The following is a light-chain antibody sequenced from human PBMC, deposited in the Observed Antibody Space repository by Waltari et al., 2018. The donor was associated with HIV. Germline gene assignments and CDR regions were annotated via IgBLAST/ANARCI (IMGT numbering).Light chain of an antibody. Sequence: SYELTQPPSVSVFPGQTARNTCSGDVLTEEYVYWYQQKPGQAPVLVIVKATERPSGIPERFSGSRSGTTVTLTITGVRPEDEGDYYCQSRGIRGSYVFGSGTKVTVL. V-gene: IGLV3-25*03. CDR3: QSRGIRGSYV. CDR1: VLTEEY. J-gene: IGLJ1*01. CDR2: KAT.